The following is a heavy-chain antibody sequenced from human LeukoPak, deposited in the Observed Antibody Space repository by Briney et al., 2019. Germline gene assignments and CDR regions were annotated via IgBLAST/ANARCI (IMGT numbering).Heavy chain of an antibody. CDR2: IWYDGSNK. CDR3: ARDGRRHCSSTSCYDYYGMDV. J-gene: IGHJ6*02. V-gene: IGHV3-33*01. D-gene: IGHD2-2*01. Sequence: PGRSLRLSCAASGFTFSSYGMHWVRQAPGKGLEWVAVIWYDGSNKYYADSVKGRFTISRDNSKNTLYLQMNSLRAEDTAVYYCARDGRRHCSSTSCYDYYGMDVWGQGTTVTVSS. CDR1: GFTFSSYG.